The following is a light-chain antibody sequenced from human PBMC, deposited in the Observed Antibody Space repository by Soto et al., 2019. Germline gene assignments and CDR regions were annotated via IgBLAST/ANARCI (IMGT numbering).Light chain of an antibody. V-gene: IGLV2-14*01. Sequence: QSVLTQPASVSGSPGQSITISCTGTTSDVGGYNFVSWYQLHPGKAPKLMIFEVSNRPSGVSNRFSGSKSGNTASLTISGLQAEDEADYCCSSYTSSGTRVFGTGTKVTVL. J-gene: IGLJ1*01. CDR1: TSDVGGYNF. CDR2: EVS. CDR3: SSYTSSGTRV.